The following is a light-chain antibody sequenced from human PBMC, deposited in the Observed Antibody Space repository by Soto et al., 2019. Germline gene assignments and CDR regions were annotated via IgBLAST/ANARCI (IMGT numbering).Light chain of an antibody. CDR2: AAS. J-gene: IGKJ2*01. V-gene: IGKV1-39*01. CDR1: QRISSY. CDR3: QQSYNTPNT. Sequence: DIQMTQSPSSLSASVGDRVTITCRASQRISSYLNWYQQKPGKAPKLLIYAASSLQSGVPSRFSGSGSGTDFTLTISSLQPEDFATYYCQQSYNTPNTFGQGTKLEIK.